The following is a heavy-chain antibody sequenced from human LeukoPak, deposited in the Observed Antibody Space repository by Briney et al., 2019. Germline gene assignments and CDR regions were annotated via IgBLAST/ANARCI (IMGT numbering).Heavy chain of an antibody. CDR3: ARGPDSSGYYYFDF. V-gene: IGHV4-30-4*01. D-gene: IGHD3-22*01. J-gene: IGHJ4*02. CDR1: GGSISSGDYY. Sequence: PSETLSLTCTVSGGSISSGDYYWSWIRQPPGKGLEWIGYIYHSGSTYFNPSLKSRVTTSVDTSKNQFSLKLSSVTAADTAVYYCARGPDSSGYYYFDFWGQGTLVTVSS. CDR2: IYHSGST.